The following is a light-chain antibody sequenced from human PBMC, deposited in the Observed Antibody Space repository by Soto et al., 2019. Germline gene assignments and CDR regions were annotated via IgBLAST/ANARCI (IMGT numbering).Light chain of an antibody. CDR3: QQYGSSPRT. CDR1: QTVRSSS. Sequence: DIVLTRSPGTLSLSPGERATLSCRASQTVRSSSLAWYQQKPGQAPRLLIFGASTRAAGFPDRFSGSGSGTDFTLTISRLEPEDFAVYYCQQYGSSPRTFGQGTRWIS. CDR2: GAS. V-gene: IGKV3-20*01. J-gene: IGKJ1*01.